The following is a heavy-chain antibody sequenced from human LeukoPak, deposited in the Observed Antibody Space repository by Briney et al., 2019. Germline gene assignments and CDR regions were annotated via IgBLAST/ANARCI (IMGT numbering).Heavy chain of an antibody. CDR3: AKALPRYYDYVWGSYRPHHPYYYGMDV. CDR1: GFTFDDYA. Sequence: GGSLRLSCAASGFTFDDYAMHWVRHAPGKGLEWVSGISWNSGSIGYADSVKGRFTISRDNAKNSLYLQMNSLRAEDTALYYCAKALPRYYDYVWGSYRPHHPYYYGMDVWGQGTTVTVSS. V-gene: IGHV3-9*01. CDR2: ISWNSGSI. J-gene: IGHJ6*02. D-gene: IGHD3-16*02.